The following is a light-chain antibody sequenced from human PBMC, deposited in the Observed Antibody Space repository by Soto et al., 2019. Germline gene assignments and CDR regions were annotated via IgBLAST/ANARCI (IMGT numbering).Light chain of an antibody. J-gene: IGLJ1*01. CDR3: SSYTDSSNYV. V-gene: IGLV2-14*01. CDR2: QVT. Sequence: QAVLAQTASVSWSPGQSITISCIRTSSDLAIYNYVSWYEQQPSKAPKLMIYQVTNRPSGVSNRFSGSRSGNTASLTISGLQAEDEADYYCSSYTDSSNYVFGTGTKVTVL. CDR1: SSDLAIYNY.